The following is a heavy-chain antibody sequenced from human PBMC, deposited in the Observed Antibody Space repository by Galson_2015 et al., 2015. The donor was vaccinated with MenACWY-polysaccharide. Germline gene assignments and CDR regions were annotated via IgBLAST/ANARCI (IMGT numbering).Heavy chain of an antibody. CDR2: ISGSSSTI. D-gene: IGHD6-13*01. CDR1: GFTFSIYS. J-gene: IGHJ4*02. V-gene: IGHV3-48*01. CDR3: ARGSAAAEDY. Sequence: SLRLSCAASGFTFSIYSMNWVRQAPGKGLEWVSYISGSSSTIYYADSVKGRFTISRDNAINSLYLQMNSLRAEDTAVYYCARGSAAAEDYWGQGTLVTVSS.